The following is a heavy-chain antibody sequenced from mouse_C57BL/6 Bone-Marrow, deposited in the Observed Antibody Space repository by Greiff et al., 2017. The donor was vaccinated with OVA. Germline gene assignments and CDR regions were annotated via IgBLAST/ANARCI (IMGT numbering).Heavy chain of an antibody. CDR2: INYDGSST. J-gene: IGHJ2*01. D-gene: IGHD2-2*01. V-gene: IGHV5-16*01. Sequence: EVQVVESEGGLVQPGSSMKLSCTASGFTFSDYYMAWVRQVPEKGLEWVANINYDGSSTYYLDSLKSRFIISRDNAKNILYLQMSSLKSEDTATYYCARDPYGYDGDWYFDYWGQGTTLTVSS. CDR1: GFTFSDYY. CDR3: ARDPYGYDGDWYFDY.